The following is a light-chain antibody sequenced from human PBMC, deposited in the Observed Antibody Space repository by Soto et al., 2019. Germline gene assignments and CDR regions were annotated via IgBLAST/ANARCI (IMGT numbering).Light chain of an antibody. CDR2: AAS. Sequence: EIVLTQSPGTLSLSPGERATLSCRASQSVSSSFLAWYQQKPGQAPRLLIYAASSRATGIPDRFSGSGSGTAFTLTISRLEPEDFAVYYCQQYGSSPGALTFGGGNKVEIK. V-gene: IGKV3-20*01. CDR3: QQYGSSPGALT. CDR1: QSVSSSF. J-gene: IGKJ4*01.